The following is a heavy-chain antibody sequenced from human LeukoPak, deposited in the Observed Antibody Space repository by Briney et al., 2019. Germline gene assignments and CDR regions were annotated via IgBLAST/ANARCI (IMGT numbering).Heavy chain of an antibody. D-gene: IGHD1-26*01. V-gene: IGHV4-59*12. CDR3: ARGRRGSYYPIYYFDY. Sequence: SETLSLTCTVSGGSISSYYWSWIRQPPGKGLEWIGYIYYSGSTNYNPSLKSRVTISVDTSKNQFSLKLSSVTAADTAVYYCARGRRGSYYPIYYFDYWGQGTLVTVSS. CDR1: GGSISSYY. CDR2: IYYSGST. J-gene: IGHJ4*02.